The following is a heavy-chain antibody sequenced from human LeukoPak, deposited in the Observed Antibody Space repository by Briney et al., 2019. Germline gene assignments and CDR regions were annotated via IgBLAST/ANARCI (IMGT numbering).Heavy chain of an antibody. D-gene: IGHD3-10*01. V-gene: IGHV4-34*01. J-gene: IGHJ4*02. Sequence: SETLSLTCAVYGGSFSGYYWSWIRQPPGKGLEWIGEIDHSGSTNYNPSLKSRVTISVDTSKNQFSLKLSSVTAADTAVYYCARSPGGSRSYWGQRTLVTVSS. CDR2: IDHSGST. CDR1: GGSFSGYY. CDR3: ARSPGGSRSY.